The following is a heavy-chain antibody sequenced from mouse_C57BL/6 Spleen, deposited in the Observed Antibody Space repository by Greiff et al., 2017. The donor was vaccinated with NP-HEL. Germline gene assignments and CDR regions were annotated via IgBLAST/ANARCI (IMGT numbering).Heavy chain of an antibody. CDR1: GYTFTDYN. J-gene: IGHJ4*01. Sequence: EVQLQQSGPELVKPGASVKMSCKASGYTFTDYNMHWVKQSHGKSLEWIGYINPNNGGTSYNQKFKGKATLTVNKSSSTAYMELRSLTSEDSAVYYCARGTHYDYDPYYYAMDYWGQGTSVTVSS. D-gene: IGHD2-4*01. V-gene: IGHV1-22*01. CDR3: ARGTHYDYDPYYYAMDY. CDR2: INPNNGGT.